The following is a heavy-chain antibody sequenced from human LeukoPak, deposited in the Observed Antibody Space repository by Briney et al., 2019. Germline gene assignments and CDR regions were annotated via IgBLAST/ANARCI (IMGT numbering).Heavy chain of an antibody. CDR3: ARGTAVAGIDY. J-gene: IGHJ4*02. CDR1: GGSFSGYY. D-gene: IGHD6-19*01. CDR2: INHSGSN. Sequence: ETLSLTCAVYGGSFSGYYWSWVRQPPGKGLEWIGEINHSGSNNYNPSLKSRVTISVDTSKNQFSLKLSSVTAADTAVYYCARGTAVAGIDYWGQGTLVTVSS. V-gene: IGHV4-34*01.